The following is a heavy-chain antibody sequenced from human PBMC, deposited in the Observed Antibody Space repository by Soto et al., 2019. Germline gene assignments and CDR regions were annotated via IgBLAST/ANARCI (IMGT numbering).Heavy chain of an antibody. D-gene: IGHD3-16*01. Sequence: QVQLVESGGGVVQPGRSLRLSCAASGFTFSSYGMHWVRQAPGKGLEWVAVISYDGSNKYYADSVKGRFTISRDNSKNTRYLQMNSLRAEDTAVYYCAKDLLGEFDYWGQGTLVTVSS. CDR3: AKDLLGEFDY. J-gene: IGHJ4*02. CDR2: ISYDGSNK. V-gene: IGHV3-30*18. CDR1: GFTFSSYG.